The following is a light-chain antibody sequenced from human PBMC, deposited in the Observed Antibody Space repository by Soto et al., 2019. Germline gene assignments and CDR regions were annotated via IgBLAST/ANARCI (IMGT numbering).Light chain of an antibody. Sequence: EIVLTQSPGTLSLSPGERATLSCRASQSVSSSYLAWYQQKPGQAPRLLIYGASSRATGIPDRFSGSGSGTDFTLTISRLEPEDFAVYYCQQYNVWPWTFGQGTKVDIK. J-gene: IGKJ1*01. CDR3: QQYNVWPWT. CDR1: QSVSSSY. V-gene: IGKV3-20*01. CDR2: GAS.